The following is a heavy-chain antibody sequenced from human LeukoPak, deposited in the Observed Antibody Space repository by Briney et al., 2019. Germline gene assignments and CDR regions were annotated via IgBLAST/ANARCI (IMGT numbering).Heavy chain of an antibody. CDR3: ARAYDYYDSSGYYQKHDAFDI. CDR1: GGSISSSNW. D-gene: IGHD3-22*01. V-gene: IGHV4-4*01. J-gene: IGHJ3*02. CDR2: IYHSGST. Sequence: SGTLSLTCAVSGGSISSSNWWSWVRQPPGKGLEWIGEIYHSGSTNYNPSLKSRVTISVDKSKNQFSLKLSSVTAADTAVYCCARAYDYYDSSGYYQKHDAFDIWGQGTMVTVSS.